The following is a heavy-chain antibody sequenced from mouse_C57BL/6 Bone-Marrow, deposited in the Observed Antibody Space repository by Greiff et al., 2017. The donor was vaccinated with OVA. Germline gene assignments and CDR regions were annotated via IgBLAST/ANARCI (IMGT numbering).Heavy chain of an antibody. D-gene: IGHD2-2*01. V-gene: IGHV1-69*01. CDR1: GYTFTSYW. J-gene: IGHJ3*01. CDR2: IDPSDSYT. Sequence: QVQLQQPGAELVMPGASVKLSCKASGYTFTSYWMHWVKQRPGQGLEWIGEIDPSDSYTNYNQKFKGKSTLTVDKSSSTAYMQLSSLTSEDSAVYYCARYGYDSFAYGGQGTLVTVSA. CDR3: ARYGYDSFAY.